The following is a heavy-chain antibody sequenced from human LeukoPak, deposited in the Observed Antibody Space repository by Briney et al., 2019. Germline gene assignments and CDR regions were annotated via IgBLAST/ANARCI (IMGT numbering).Heavy chain of an antibody. CDR3: ARQALLWFGELFTWFDP. V-gene: IGHV4-59*08. J-gene: IGHJ5*02. Sequence: SETLSLTCTVSGGSISSYYWSWIRQPPGKGLDWIGYIYYSGSTNYNPSLKSRVTISVDTSKNQFSLKLSSVTAADTAVYYCARQALLWFGELFTWFDPWGQGTLVTVSS. D-gene: IGHD3-10*01. CDR1: GGSISSYY. CDR2: IYYSGST.